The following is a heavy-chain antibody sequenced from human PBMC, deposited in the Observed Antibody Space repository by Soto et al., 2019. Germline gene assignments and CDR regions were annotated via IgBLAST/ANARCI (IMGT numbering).Heavy chain of an antibody. D-gene: IGHD2-2*01. CDR1: GGTFSSYT. J-gene: IGHJ4*02. V-gene: IGHV1-69*02. CDR2: IIPILGIA. Sequence: QVQLVQSGAEVKKPGSSVKVSCKASGGTFSSYTISWVRQAPGQGLEWMGRIIPILGIANYAQKFQGRVTITADKSTSTAYMELSSLRSEDTAVYYCARAGHCSSTSCYDGWGQGTLVTVSS. CDR3: ARAGHCSSTSCYDG.